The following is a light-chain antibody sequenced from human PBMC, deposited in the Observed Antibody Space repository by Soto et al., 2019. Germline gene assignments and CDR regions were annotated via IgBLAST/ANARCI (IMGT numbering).Light chain of an antibody. CDR2: GAS. V-gene: IGKV3-15*01. Sequence: EIVMTQSPATLSISPGERATLSCRASQSVSNNLAWYQQKPGQAPRLLIYGASTRATGIPARFSGSGSGTEFTLTISGLQSEDFEVYYCQHYNNWPPWTFGQGARVEIK. CDR3: QHYNNWPPWT. J-gene: IGKJ1*01. CDR1: QSVSNN.